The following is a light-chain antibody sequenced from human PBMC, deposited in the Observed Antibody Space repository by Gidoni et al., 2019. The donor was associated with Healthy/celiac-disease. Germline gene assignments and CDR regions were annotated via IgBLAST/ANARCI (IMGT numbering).Light chain of an antibody. J-gene: IGKJ5*01. V-gene: IGKV3-20*01. CDR1: QSVSSSY. CDR2: GAS. CDR3: QKYGSSPIT. Sequence: EIVLTQSPGTLSLSPGERATISCRASQSVSSSYLAWYQQKPSQAPRLLTYGASSRATGIPDRFSGSGSGTDFTLTISRLEPEDFAVYYCQKYGSSPITFGQGTRLEIK.